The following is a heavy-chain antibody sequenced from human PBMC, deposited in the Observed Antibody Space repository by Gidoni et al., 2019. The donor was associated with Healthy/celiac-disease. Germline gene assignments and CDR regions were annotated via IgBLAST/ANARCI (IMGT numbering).Heavy chain of an antibody. CDR3: ARVGGYSYGYPGGAFDI. J-gene: IGHJ3*02. CDR1: GGSIRSGGYY. V-gene: IGHV4-31*03. CDR2: IYYSGST. D-gene: IGHD5-18*01. Sequence: QVQLQESGPGLVKPSQTLSLTCTVSGGSIRSGGYYWSWIRQHPGKGLEWIGYIYYSGSTYYNPSLKSRVTISVDTSKNQFSLKLSSVTAADTAVYYCARVGGYSYGYPGGAFDIWGQGTMVTVSS.